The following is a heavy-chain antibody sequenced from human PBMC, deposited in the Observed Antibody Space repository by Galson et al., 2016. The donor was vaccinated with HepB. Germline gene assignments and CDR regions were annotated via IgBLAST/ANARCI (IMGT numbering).Heavy chain of an antibody. CDR1: GLTVSRNY. D-gene: IGHD3-22*01. CDR2: IYSSGST. CDR3: ARDRPYHYDSSRYYDYSYYGMDG. J-gene: IGHJ6*02. Sequence: SLRLSCAASGLTVSRNYMSWVRQAPGKGLEWVSVIYSSGSTYNADSVKGRFTVSRDNSKNMLLLQMNSLRAEDTAVYYCARDRPYHYDSSRYYDYSYYGMDGWGQGTTVTVS. V-gene: IGHV3-53*01.